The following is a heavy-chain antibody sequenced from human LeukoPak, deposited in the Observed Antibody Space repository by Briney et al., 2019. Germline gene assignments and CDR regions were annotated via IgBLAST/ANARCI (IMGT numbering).Heavy chain of an antibody. CDR3: ARDIVVVVAAD. Sequence: GASVKVSCKASGGTFSSYAISWVRQAPGQGLEWMGRIIPILGIANYAQKFQGRVTITADKSTSTAYMELSSLRSEDTAVYYCARDIVVVVAADWGQGTLVTVSS. D-gene: IGHD2-15*01. V-gene: IGHV1-69*04. CDR2: IIPILGIA. CDR1: GGTFSSYA. J-gene: IGHJ4*02.